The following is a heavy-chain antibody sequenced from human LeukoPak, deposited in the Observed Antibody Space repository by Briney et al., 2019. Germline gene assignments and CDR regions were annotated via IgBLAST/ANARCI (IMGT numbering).Heavy chain of an antibody. Sequence: PGGSLRLSCAASGFTFSSYGMHWVRQAPGKGLEWVAVISYDGSNKYYADSVKGRFTISRDNSKNTLYLQMNSLRAEDTAVYYCAKGNYYDSSGYYDFDYWGQGTLVTVSS. CDR1: GFTFSSYG. J-gene: IGHJ4*02. CDR3: AKGNYYDSSGYYDFDY. CDR2: ISYDGSNK. V-gene: IGHV3-30*18. D-gene: IGHD3-22*01.